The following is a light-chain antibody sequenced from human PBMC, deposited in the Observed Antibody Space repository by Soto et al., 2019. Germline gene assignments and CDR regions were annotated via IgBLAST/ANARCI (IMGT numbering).Light chain of an antibody. J-gene: IGKJ4*01. CDR3: QQYAYSPLN. V-gene: IGKV3-15*01. CDR2: GAS. Sequence: EIVMTQSPATLSVSPGERATLSCRASQSVSSNLAWYQQKPGQAPRLLIYGASTRATGIPARFSGSGSGTEFTLTISSLQSEDFAVYYCQQYAYSPLNFGGGTKVEIK. CDR1: QSVSSN.